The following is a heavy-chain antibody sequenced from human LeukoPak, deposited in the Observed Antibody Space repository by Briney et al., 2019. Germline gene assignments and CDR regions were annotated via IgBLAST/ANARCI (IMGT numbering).Heavy chain of an antibody. V-gene: IGHV3-9*01. Sequence: GGSLRLSCAASGFTFDDYAMHWVRQAPGKGLEWVSGLSWNSGSLGYADSVKGRFTISRDNSKNSLYLQMNSLRTEDTALYYCAKDYLGRGYGGIGGLDYWGQGTLVTVSS. CDR1: GFTFDDYA. CDR3: AKDYLGRGYGGIGGLDY. J-gene: IGHJ4*02. CDR2: LSWNSGSL. D-gene: IGHD4-23*01.